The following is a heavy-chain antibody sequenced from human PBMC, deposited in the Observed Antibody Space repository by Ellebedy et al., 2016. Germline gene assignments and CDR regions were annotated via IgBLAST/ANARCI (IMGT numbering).Heavy chain of an antibody. CDR1: GDSISSSSYY. CDR3: ARHYYGSGTFDY. D-gene: IGHD3-10*01. Sequence: SETLSLACTVSGDSISSSSYYWGWIRQPPGKGLEWIGSIYYSGSTYYNPSLKSRVTISVDTSKNQFSLKLSSVTAADTAVYYCARHYYGSGTFDYWGQGTLVTVSS. CDR2: IYYSGST. J-gene: IGHJ4*02. V-gene: IGHV4-39*01.